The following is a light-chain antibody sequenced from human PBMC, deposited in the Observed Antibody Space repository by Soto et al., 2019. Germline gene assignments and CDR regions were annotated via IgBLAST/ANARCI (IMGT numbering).Light chain of an antibody. CDR1: QSVSSN. CDR2: GAS. V-gene: IGKV3-20*01. CDR3: QQYGSTPPLT. Sequence: ETVITQSPATLSVSPGERATPSCKSSQSVSSNLAWYQQKPGQAPRLLIYGASTRATGIPARFSGSGSGTDFTLTISRLEPEDFAVYYCQQYGSTPPLTFGGGTKVDIK. J-gene: IGKJ4*01.